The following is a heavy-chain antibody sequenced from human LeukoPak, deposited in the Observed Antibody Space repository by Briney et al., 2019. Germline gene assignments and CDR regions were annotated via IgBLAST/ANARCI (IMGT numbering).Heavy chain of an antibody. D-gene: IGHD6-13*01. CDR2: ISAYNGNT. Sequence: ASVKVSCKASGYTFTSYDINWVRQAPGQGLEWMGWISAYNGNTNYAQKPQGRVTMTTDTSTSTAYMELRSLRSDDTAVYYCARDLMYSSSWYYYYYMDVWGKGTTVTISS. CDR3: ARDLMYSSSWYYYYYMDV. CDR1: GYTFTSYD. J-gene: IGHJ6*03. V-gene: IGHV1-18*01.